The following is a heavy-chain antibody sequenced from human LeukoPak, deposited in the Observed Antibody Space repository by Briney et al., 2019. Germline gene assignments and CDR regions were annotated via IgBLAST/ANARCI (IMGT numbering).Heavy chain of an antibody. CDR2: ISSSSSTI. CDR3: ASGWSFGDY. Sequence: SGGSLRLSCAASGFTFSSYSMNWVRQAPGKGLEWVSYISSSSSTIYYADSVKGRFTISRDNAKNSLYLQMNSLRAEDTAVYYCASGWSFGDYWGQGTLVTVSS. D-gene: IGHD6-19*01. V-gene: IGHV3-48*04. CDR1: GFTFSSYS. J-gene: IGHJ4*02.